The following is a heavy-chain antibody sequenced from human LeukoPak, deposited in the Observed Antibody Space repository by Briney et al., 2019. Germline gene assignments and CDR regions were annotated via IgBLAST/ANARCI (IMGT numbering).Heavy chain of an antibody. Sequence: GGSLRLSCAASGFTFSSYSMNWVRQAPGKGLVWLSRINNDGSSTIYADSVKGRLTISRDNAKNTLYLQMNGLRAEDTAVYYCATDYGDYVGYYGMDVWGQGTTVTVSS. CDR1: GFTFSSYS. CDR2: INNDGSST. J-gene: IGHJ6*02. V-gene: IGHV3-74*01. CDR3: ATDYGDYVGYYGMDV. D-gene: IGHD4-17*01.